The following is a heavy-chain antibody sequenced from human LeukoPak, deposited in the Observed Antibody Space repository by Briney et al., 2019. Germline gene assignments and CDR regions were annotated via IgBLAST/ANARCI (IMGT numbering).Heavy chain of an antibody. V-gene: IGHV3-7*01. Sequence: PGGSLRLSCAASGFTFSSYWMSWVRQAPGKGLEWVANIKQDGSEKYYVDSVKGRFTISRDNAKNSLYLQMNSLRAEDTAVYYCARVENYYDSSGYYGYYYYMDVWGKGTTVTVSS. CDR3: ARVENYYDSSGYYGYYYYMDV. J-gene: IGHJ6*03. CDR2: IKQDGSEK. CDR1: GFTFSSYW. D-gene: IGHD3-22*01.